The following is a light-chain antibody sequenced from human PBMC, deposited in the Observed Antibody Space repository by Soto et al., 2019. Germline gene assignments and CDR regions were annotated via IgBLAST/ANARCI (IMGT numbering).Light chain of an antibody. CDR2: GAS. J-gene: IGKJ4*01. V-gene: IGKV3-15*01. Sequence: EVVMTQSPATVSVSPGEGVTLSCRASQTISXDLAWYQQKPGQAPRLLIYGASTRATGVPARFSGGGSGTEFTLTISSLQSEDFAFYYCQQNNKWPPVTFGGGTKVEIK. CDR3: QQNNKWPPVT. CDR1: QTISXD.